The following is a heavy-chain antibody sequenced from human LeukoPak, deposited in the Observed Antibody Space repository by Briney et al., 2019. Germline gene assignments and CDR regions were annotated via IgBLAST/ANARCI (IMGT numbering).Heavy chain of an antibody. CDR2: IYTSGST. CDR3: AGSGSFSSHWNFDY. CDR1: GCFISIYY. J-gene: IGHJ4*02. Sequence: SETLSLTCTVSGCFISIYYWSWIRQPAGKGPEWIGRIYTSGSTYNSSLKSRVTMSLDTSKNTFSLEVSSVTAADTAVYYCAGSGSFSSHWNFDYWGQGTLVTVSS. V-gene: IGHV4-4*07. D-gene: IGHD1-26*01.